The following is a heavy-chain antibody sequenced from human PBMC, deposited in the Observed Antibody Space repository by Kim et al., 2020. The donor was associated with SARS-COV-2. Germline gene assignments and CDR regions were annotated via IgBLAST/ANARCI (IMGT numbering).Heavy chain of an antibody. J-gene: IGHJ4*02. CDR1: GYTFTSYG. Sequence: ASVKVSCKASGYTFTSYGISWVRQAPGQGLEWMGWISAYNGNTNYAQKLQGRVTMTTDTSTSTAYMELRSLRSDDTAVYYCARVGGEGTWFGELFPFDYWGQGTLVTVSS. CDR3: ARVGGEGTWFGELFPFDY. V-gene: IGHV1-18*01. CDR2: ISAYNGNT. D-gene: IGHD3-10*01.